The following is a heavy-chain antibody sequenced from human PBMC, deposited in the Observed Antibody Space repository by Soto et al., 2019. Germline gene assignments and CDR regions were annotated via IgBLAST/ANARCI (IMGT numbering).Heavy chain of an antibody. D-gene: IGHD6-19*01. J-gene: IGHJ5*02. V-gene: IGHV1-18*01. Sequence: QVQLVQSGVEVKKPGASVKVSCKASGYTFITYGISWLRQAPGQGPEWMGWISPYNGNTNSAQRVQGRVTRTTNTSTSTAYMELRSLSSDDTAVYDCARDGASAWRTRGNGFDPWGQGTLVTVSS. CDR2: ISPYNGNT. CDR1: GYTFITYG. CDR3: ARDGASAWRTRGNGFDP.